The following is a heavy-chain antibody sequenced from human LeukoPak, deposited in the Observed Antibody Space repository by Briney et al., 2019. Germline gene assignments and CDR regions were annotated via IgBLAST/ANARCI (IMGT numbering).Heavy chain of an antibody. CDR1: GFTFSNAC. D-gene: IGHD3-22*01. CDR3: ARERSGYYDSSGYYRDAFDI. J-gene: IGHJ3*02. CDR2: ISSSSSCI. V-gene: IGHV3-21*01. Sequence: PGGSLRLSCAASGFTFSNACMNWVRQAPGKGLEWVSSISSSSSCIYYADSVKGRFTISRDNAKNSLYLQMNSLRAEDTAVYYCARERSGYYDSSGYYRDAFDIWGQGTMVTVSS.